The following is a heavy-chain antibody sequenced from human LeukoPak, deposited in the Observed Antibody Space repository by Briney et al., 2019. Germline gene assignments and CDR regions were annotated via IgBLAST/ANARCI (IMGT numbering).Heavy chain of an antibody. CDR1: GGSISSSSYY. Sequence: SETLSLTCTVSGGSISSSSYYWGWIRQPPGKGLEWIGSIYYSGSTYYNPSLKSRVTMSVDTSKNQFSLKLSSVTAADTAVYYCARGVDDFWSGRFDYWGQGTLVTVSS. CDR3: ARGVDDFWSGRFDY. V-gene: IGHV4-39*07. D-gene: IGHD3-3*01. J-gene: IGHJ4*02. CDR2: IYYSGST.